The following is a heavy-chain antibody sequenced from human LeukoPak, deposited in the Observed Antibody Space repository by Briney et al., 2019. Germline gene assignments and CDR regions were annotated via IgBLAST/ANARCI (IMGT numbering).Heavy chain of an antibody. Sequence: SETLSLTCTVSGDSISTGSYYWGWVRQSPGKGLEWIASIYYSGSTHYNPSLKSRVSISRDTSKNQFSLNLSSVTAADTAVYYCARVGAEANFDYWGQGTLVTVSS. V-gene: IGHV4-39*07. CDR1: GDSISTGSYY. CDR2: IYYSGST. D-gene: IGHD4/OR15-4a*01. CDR3: ARVGAEANFDY. J-gene: IGHJ4*02.